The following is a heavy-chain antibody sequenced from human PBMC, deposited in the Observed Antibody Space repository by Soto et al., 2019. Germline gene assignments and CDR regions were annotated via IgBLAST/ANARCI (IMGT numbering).Heavy chain of an antibody. J-gene: IGHJ4*02. CDR2: MNPNSGDT. CDR1: GYTFTTYV. CDR3: VRGLEWLRNY. Sequence: QVQLVQSGAEVKKPGASVKVSCKATGYTFTTYVINWWRQAPGQGLAWMGWMNPNSGDTGYAQKFQGRVTMTRDTSISTAYMELSTLTSEDTAVYYCVRGLEWLRNYWGQGTLVTVSS. D-gene: IGHD5-12*01. V-gene: IGHV1-8*01.